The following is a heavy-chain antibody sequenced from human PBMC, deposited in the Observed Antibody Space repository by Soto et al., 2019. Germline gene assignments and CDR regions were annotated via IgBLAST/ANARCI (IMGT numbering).Heavy chain of an antibody. Sequence: PGGSLRLSCAATGFTFSSYAMSWVRQAPGKGLERVSGISRSGGSTYYADSVKGRFTISRDSSKNTLYLQMNSLRVEDAAVYYCAKELSSGGYFDYWGQGTLVTVS. D-gene: IGHD6-19*01. CDR1: GFTFSSYA. V-gene: IGHV3-23*01. CDR3: AKELSSGGYFDY. J-gene: IGHJ4*02. CDR2: ISRSGGST.